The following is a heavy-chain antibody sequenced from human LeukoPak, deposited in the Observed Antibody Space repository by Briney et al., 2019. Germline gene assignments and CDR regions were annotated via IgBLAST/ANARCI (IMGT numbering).Heavy chain of an antibody. V-gene: IGHV4-39*01. CDR3: ARLCFSSTSCYTGMNAFDI. Sequence: PSETLSLTCTVSGGSISSSSYYWGWIRQPPGKGLEWIGSIYYSGSTYYNPSLKSRVTISVDTSKNQFSLKLSSVTAADTAVYYCARLCFSSTSCYTGMNAFDIWGQGIMVTVSS. CDR1: GGSISSSSYY. J-gene: IGHJ3*02. D-gene: IGHD2-2*02. CDR2: IYYSGST.